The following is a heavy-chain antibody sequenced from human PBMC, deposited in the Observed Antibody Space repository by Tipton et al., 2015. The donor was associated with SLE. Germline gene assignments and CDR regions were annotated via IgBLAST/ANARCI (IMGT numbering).Heavy chain of an antibody. D-gene: IGHD6-25*01. CDR1: GGSISSYY. V-gene: IGHV4-34*01. CDR2: INHSGST. Sequence: TLSLTCTVSGGSISSYYWSWIRQPPGKGLEWIGEINHSGSTNYNPSLKSRVTISLDTSKNQFSLKLSSVTAADTAVYYCARRRGGPWYFDPWGRGTLVTVSS. J-gene: IGHJ2*01. CDR3: ARRRGGPWYFDP.